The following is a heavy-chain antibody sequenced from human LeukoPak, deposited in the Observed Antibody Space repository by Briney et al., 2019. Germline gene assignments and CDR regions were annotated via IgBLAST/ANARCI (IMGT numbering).Heavy chain of an antibody. V-gene: IGHV4-4*07. CDR2: IYTSGST. J-gene: IGHJ5*02. Sequence: SETLSLTCTVSGGSISSYYWSWIRQPAGKGLEWIGRIYTSGSTNYNPSLKSRVTMSVDTSKNQFSLKLNSVTAADAAMYYCTRRNTADASIDLWGQGILVIASS. D-gene: IGHD4-17*01. CDR1: GGSISSYY. CDR3: TRRNTADASIDL.